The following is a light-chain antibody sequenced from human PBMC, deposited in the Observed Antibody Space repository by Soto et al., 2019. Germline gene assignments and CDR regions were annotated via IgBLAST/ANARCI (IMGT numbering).Light chain of an antibody. CDR2: EAS. J-gene: IGKJ1*01. Sequence: DIQMTQSPSSLSASVGDRVTITCRASQDVRDDFGWYQQTPGKAPERLIYEASTLHRGVPSRFSGSGSGTEFTLTISSLQPEDFATYYCLQYSSYPWTFGQGTNVEIK. CDR3: LQYSSYPWT. V-gene: IGKV1-17*01. CDR1: QDVRDD.